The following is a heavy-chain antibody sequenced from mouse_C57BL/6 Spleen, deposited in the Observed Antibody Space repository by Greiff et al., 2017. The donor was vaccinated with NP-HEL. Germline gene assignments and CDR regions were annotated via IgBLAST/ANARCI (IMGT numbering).Heavy chain of an antibody. V-gene: IGHV14-1*01. CDR2: IDPEDGDT. CDR3: TYYDYDPFAMDY. CDR1: GFNIKDYY. D-gene: IGHD2-4*01. J-gene: IGHJ4*01. Sequence: VQLQQSGAELVRPGASVKLSCTASGFNIKDYYMHWVKQRPEQGLEWIGRIDPEDGDTEYAPKFQGKATMTADTSSNTAYLQLSSLTSEDTAVYYCTYYDYDPFAMDYWGQGTSVTVSS.